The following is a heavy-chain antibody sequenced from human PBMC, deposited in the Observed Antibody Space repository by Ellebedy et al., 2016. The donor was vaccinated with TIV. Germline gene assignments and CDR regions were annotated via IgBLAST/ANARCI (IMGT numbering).Heavy chain of an antibody. CDR3: VRARPYCGGDCFSFGN. CDR2: MNSDGSST. CDR1: GFTFRNDW. Sequence: GGSLRLXXAASGFTFRNDWMHWVRQAPGKGLMWVSRMNSDGSSTNYADSVKGRFTISRDNAKNTLYLQMHSLRAEDTAVYYCVRARPYCGGDCFSFGNWGQGSLVTVSS. V-gene: IGHV3-74*01. D-gene: IGHD2-21*02. J-gene: IGHJ4*02.